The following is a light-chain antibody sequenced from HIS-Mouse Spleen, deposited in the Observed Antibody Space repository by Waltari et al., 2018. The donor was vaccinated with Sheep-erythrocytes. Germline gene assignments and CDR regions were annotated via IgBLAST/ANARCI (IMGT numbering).Light chain of an antibody. V-gene: IGLV2-11*01. CDR2: DVS. Sequence: QSALTQPRSVSGSPGQSVTISCTGTSSDVGGYNYFHWYQQHPGKAPKLMIYDVSKRPSGVPDRFSGSKSGNTASLTISGLQAEDEADYYCCSYAGSYNHVFATGTKVTVL. J-gene: IGLJ1*01. CDR1: SSDVGGYNY. CDR3: CSYAGSYNHV.